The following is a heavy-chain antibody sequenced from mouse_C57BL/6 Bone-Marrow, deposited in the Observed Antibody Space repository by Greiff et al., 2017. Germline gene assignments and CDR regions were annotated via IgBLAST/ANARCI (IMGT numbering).Heavy chain of an antibody. J-gene: IGHJ4*01. CDR2: ISSGSSTI. V-gene: IGHV5-17*01. CDR1: GFTFSDYG. CDR3: ARLHAMDY. Sequence: EVHLVASGGGLVKPGGSLKLSCAASGFTFSDYGMHWVRQAPEKGLEWVAYISSGSSTISYADTVKGRFTISRDNAKNTLFLQMTRLRSEDTAMYYCARLHAMDYWGQGTSGTVSS.